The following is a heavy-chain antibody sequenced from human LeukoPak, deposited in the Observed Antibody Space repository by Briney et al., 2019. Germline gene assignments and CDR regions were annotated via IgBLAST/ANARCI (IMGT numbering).Heavy chain of an antibody. CDR2: INHSGST. CDR3: ARGRGAYSYGKYFDY. Sequence: PSETLSLTCAVYGGSFSGYYWSWICQPPGKGLEWIGEINHSGSTNYNPSLKSRVTISVDTSKNQFSLKLSSVTAADTAVYYCARGRGAYSYGKYFDYWGQGTLVTVSS. CDR1: GGSFSGYY. J-gene: IGHJ4*02. D-gene: IGHD5-18*01. V-gene: IGHV4-34*01.